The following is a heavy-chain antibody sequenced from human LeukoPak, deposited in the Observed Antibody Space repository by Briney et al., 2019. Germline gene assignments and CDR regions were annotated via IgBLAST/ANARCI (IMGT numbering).Heavy chain of an antibody. CDR3: ARGLTHPRTSHSRGGTDV. J-gene: IGHJ6*02. D-gene: IGHD2-2*01. V-gene: IGHV1-18*01. CDR2: ISAYNGNT. CDR1: GYTFTIYG. Sequence: ASVKVSCKASGYTFTIYGITWVRQAPGQGLEWMGWISAYNGNTNYAQKLQGRVTMTTDTSTSTAYMELRSLRSDDTAVYYCARGLTHPRTSHSRGGTDVWGQGTTVTVSS.